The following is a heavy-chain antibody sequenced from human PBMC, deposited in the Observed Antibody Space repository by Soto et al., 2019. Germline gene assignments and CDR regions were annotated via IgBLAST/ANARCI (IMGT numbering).Heavy chain of an antibody. CDR3: ARVPYSSSRAGYYYYGMDV. V-gene: IGHV1-2*04. CDR2: INPNSGGT. CDR1: GYTFTGYY. Sequence: ASVKVSCKASGYTFTGYYMHWVRQAPGQGLGWMGWINPNSGGTNYAQKFQGWVTMTRDTSISTAYMELSRLRSDDTAVYYCARVPYSSSRAGYYYYGMDVWGQGTTVTVSS. J-gene: IGHJ6*02. D-gene: IGHD6-6*01.